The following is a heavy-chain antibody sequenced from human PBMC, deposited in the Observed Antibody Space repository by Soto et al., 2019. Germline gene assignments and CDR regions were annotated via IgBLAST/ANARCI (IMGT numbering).Heavy chain of an antibody. Sequence: SETLSLTCAVYGGSFSGYYWSRIRQPPGKGLEWIGEINHSGSTNYNPSLKSRVTISVDTSKNQFSLKLSSVTAADTAVYYCARGKSIRGVIRNNWFDPWGQGTLVTVS. J-gene: IGHJ5*02. V-gene: IGHV4-34*01. CDR1: GGSFSGYY. D-gene: IGHD3-10*01. CDR2: INHSGST. CDR3: ARGKSIRGVIRNNWFDP.